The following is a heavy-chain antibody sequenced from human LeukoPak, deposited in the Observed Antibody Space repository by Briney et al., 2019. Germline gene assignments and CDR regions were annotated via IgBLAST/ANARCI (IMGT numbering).Heavy chain of an antibody. J-gene: IGHJ4*02. CDR1: GFTFSNYA. CDR3: AKLPSSTYYYFDH. V-gene: IGHV3-23*01. D-gene: IGHD2-2*01. CDR2: ISGSGVST. Sequence: PGGSLRLSCAASGFTFSNYAMSWVRQAPGKGLEWVSTISGSGVSTYYADSLKGRFTISRDNSVNPLSLQINSLRAEDAAVYYCAKLPSSTYYYFDHWGQGTLVTVSS.